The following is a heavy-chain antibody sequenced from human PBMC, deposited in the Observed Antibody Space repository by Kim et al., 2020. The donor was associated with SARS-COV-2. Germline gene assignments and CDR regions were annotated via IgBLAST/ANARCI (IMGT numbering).Heavy chain of an antibody. CDR3: AIGIAAAGTSAFDI. J-gene: IGHJ3*02. D-gene: IGHD6-13*01. V-gene: IGHV4-59*13. CDR2: IYYSWRT. Sequence: SETLSLTCTVSGGSISSYYWSWIRQPPGKGLEWFGYIYYSWRTNYNPSLRSRVTISVDTSKNQFSLKLSSVTAADTAVYYCAIGIAAAGTSAFDIWGQGTMVTVSS. CDR1: GGSISSYY.